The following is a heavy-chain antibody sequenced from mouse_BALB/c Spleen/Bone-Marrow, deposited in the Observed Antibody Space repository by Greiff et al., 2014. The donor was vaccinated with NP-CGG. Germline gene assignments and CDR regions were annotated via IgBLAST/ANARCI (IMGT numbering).Heavy chain of an antibody. J-gene: IGHJ2*01. D-gene: IGHD1-1*01. CDR3: AREDYYGSSYGDY. Sequence: QVQLQQSGAELMKPGASVEISCKATGYTFSSYWIEWVKQRPGHGLEWIGEILPGSGSTNYNEKFKGKATFTADTSSNTAYMQLSSLTSEDSAVYYCAREDYYGSSYGDYWGQGTTLTVSS. CDR1: GYTFSSYW. CDR2: ILPGSGST. V-gene: IGHV1-9*01.